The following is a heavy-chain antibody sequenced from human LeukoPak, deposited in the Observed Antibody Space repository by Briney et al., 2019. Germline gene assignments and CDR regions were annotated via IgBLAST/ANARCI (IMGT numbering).Heavy chain of an antibody. V-gene: IGHV4-34*01. CDR2: IYYSGST. D-gene: IGHD4-17*01. CDR1: GGSFSGYY. Sequence: PSETLSLTCAVYGGSFSGYYWSWIRQPPGKGLEWIGSIYYSGSTYYNPSLKSRVTISVDTSKNQFSLKLSSVTAADTAVYYCARRGDYVNYYYYYMDVWGKGTTVTVSS. CDR3: ARRGDYVNYYYYYMDV. J-gene: IGHJ6*03.